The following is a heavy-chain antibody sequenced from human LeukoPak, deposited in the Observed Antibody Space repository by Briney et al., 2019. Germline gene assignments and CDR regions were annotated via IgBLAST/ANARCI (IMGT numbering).Heavy chain of an antibody. J-gene: IGHJ3*02. V-gene: IGHV3-30*02. CDR2: IRYDGSNK. CDR1: GFTLSSYG. CDR3: AKKFYYDSSGYYSDAFDI. D-gene: IGHD3-22*01. Sequence: GGSLRLSCAASGFTLSSYGMHWVRQAPGKGLEWVAFIRYDGSNKYYADSVKGRFTISRSNSKNTLYLQMNSLRAEDTAVYYCAKKFYYDSSGYYSDAFDIWGQGTMVTVSS.